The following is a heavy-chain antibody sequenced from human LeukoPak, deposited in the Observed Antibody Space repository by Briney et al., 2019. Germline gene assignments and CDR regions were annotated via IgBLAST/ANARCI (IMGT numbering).Heavy chain of an antibody. D-gene: IGHD3-10*01. CDR1: GGSISSYY. CDR2: IYTSGST. CDR3: ARDQSITMVRGVIITLDGMDV. J-gene: IGHJ6*02. V-gene: IGHV4-4*07. Sequence: SETLSLTCTVSGGSISSYYWSWIRQPAGKGLEWIGRIYTSGSTNYNPSLKSRVTMSVDTSKNQFSLKLSSATAADTAVYYCARDQSITMVRGVIITLDGMDVWGQGTTVTVSS.